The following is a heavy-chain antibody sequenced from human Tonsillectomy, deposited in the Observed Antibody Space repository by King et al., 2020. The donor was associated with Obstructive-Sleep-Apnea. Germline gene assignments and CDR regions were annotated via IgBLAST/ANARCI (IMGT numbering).Heavy chain of an antibody. J-gene: IGHJ5*02. CDR1: GFTFSTYS. V-gene: IGHV3-48*04. Sequence: VQLVESGGGLVQPGGSLRLSCAASGFTFSTYSMNWVRQAPGKGLEWVSYISSSSSTIYYADSVKGRFTISRDNAKNSLYLQMNSLRAEDTAVYYCARVLDCGGDCYPGWFDPWGQGTLVTVSS. CDR3: ARVLDCGGDCYPGWFDP. D-gene: IGHD2-21*02. CDR2: ISSSSSTI.